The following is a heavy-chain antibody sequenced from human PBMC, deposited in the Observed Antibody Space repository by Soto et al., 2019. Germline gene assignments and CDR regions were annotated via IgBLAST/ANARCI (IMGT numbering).Heavy chain of an antibody. Sequence: SETLSLTCTVYGGSISSYYWSWIQQPAGKGLEWIGRIYTSGSTNYNPSLKSRVTMSVDTSKNQFSLKLSSVTAADTAVYYCAGIFLVTASETRAFDYWGPGTLVSGS. CDR2: IYTSGST. D-gene: IGHD5-18*01. CDR3: AGIFLVTASETRAFDY. CDR1: GGSISSYY. J-gene: IGHJ4*02. V-gene: IGHV4-4*07.